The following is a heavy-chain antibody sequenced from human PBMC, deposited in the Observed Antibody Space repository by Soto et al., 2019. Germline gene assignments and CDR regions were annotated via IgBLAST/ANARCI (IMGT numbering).Heavy chain of an antibody. V-gene: IGHV4-4*07. J-gene: IGHJ5*02. D-gene: IGHD3-22*01. Sequence: SETLSRTWTVSGGSISSYYWSGSRQPAGKGLEWIGRIYTSGSTNYNPSLKSRVTMSVDTSKNQFSLKLSSVTAADTAVYYCARVRDYDSSGYYAVSWFDPWGQGTLVTVSS. CDR3: ARVRDYDSSGYYAVSWFDP. CDR1: GGSISSYY. CDR2: IYTSGST.